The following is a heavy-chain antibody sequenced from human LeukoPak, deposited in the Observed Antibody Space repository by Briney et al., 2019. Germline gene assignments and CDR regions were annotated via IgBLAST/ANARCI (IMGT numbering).Heavy chain of an antibody. Sequence: GGSLRPSCAASGFTFSSYSMNWVRQAPGKGLEWVSYISSSSSTIYYADSVKGRFTISRDNAKNSLYLQMNSLRAEDTAVYYCARAVGSKNPQPSRWGQGTLVTVSS. CDR3: ARAVGSKNPQPSR. CDR2: ISSSSSTI. CDR1: GFTFSSYS. D-gene: IGHD2-15*01. J-gene: IGHJ4*02. V-gene: IGHV3-48*04.